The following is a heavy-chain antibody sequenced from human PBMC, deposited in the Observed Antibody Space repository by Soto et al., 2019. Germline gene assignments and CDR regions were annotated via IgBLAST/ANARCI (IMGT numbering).Heavy chain of an antibody. CDR3: AREFYLKGDYYGMDV. D-gene: IGHD3-10*01. CDR1: GYTFTSYD. J-gene: IGHJ6*02. V-gene: IGHV1-8*01. CDR2: MNPNSGNT. Sequence: QVQLVQSGAEVKKPGASVKVSCKASGYTFTSYDINWVRQATGQGLEWMGWMNPNSGNTGYAQKFQSRVTMTRNTSISTAYMELSSLRSEDTAVYYCAREFYLKGDYYGMDVWGQGTTVTVSS.